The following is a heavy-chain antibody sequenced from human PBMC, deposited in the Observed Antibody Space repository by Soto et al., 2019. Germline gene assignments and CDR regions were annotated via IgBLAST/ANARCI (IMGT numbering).Heavy chain of an antibody. D-gene: IGHD2-2*01. CDR2: IDIGGNT. CDR3: ARGRGSTGYLGREHYFAY. CDR1: GFSVTNNY. V-gene: IGHV3-66*01. Sequence: EVQVVESGGGLVQPGGSLRLSCAASGFSVTNNYMNWVHQAPGKGREWVSIIDIGGNTYYADSVKDRFTISRDNSRNTLYLNMDSLRAEDTAVYYCARGRGSTGYLGREHYFAYWGQGTLVTVSP. J-gene: IGHJ4*02.